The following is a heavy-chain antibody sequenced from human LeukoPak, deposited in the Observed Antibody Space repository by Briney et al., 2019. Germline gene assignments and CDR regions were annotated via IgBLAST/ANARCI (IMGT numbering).Heavy chain of an antibody. CDR2: IYSGGSK. CDR3: AREVAASQYAFDI. D-gene: IGHD6-6*01. Sequence: GSLRLSCAASGFTVSSSYMSWVRQAPGKGLEWVSVIYSGGSKYYADSVKGRFTISRDNSKNTLYLQMNSLRAEDTAVYYCAREVAASQYAFDIWGRGTMVTVPS. V-gene: IGHV3-66*01. CDR1: GFTVSSSY. J-gene: IGHJ3*02.